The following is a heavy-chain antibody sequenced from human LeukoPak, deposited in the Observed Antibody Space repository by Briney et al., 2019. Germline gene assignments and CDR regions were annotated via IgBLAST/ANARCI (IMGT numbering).Heavy chain of an antibody. V-gene: IGHV1-8*01. D-gene: IGHD2-2*01. J-gene: IGHJ5*02. CDR1: GYTSTSYD. Sequence: ASVKVSCKASGYTSTSYDINWVRQATGQGLEWMGWMNPNSGNTGYAQKFQGRVTMTTDTSTSTAYMELRSLRSDDTAVYYCARVGSSTSLNWFDPWGQGTLVTVSS. CDR2: MNPNSGNT. CDR3: ARVGSSTSLNWFDP.